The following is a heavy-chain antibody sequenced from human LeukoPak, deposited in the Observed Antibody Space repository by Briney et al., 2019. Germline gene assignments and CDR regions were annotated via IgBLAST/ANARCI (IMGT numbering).Heavy chain of an antibody. J-gene: IGHJ4*02. Sequence: GGSLRLSCAASGFTFSSYSMNWVRQAPGKGLEWVSSISSSSSYIYYADSVKGRFTISGDNAKNSLYLQMNSLRAEDTAVYYCARGGYGPRALYYFDYWGQGTLVTVSS. CDR3: ARGGYGPRALYYFDY. CDR1: GFTFSSYS. D-gene: IGHD5-18*01. CDR2: ISSSSSYI. V-gene: IGHV3-21*01.